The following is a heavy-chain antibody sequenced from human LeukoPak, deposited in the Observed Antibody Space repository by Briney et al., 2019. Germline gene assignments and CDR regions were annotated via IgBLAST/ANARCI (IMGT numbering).Heavy chain of an antibody. CDR1: VGTFSSYA. V-gene: IGHV1-18*01. CDR3: AREYGSGSYTGIDY. CDR2: ISAYNSAYNGNT. D-gene: IGHD3-10*01. Sequence: GASVKVSCKASVGTFSSYAITWVRQAPGQGLEGMGWISAYNSAYNGNTHYAQKLQGRVTMTTDTSTNTGYMELRSLRSDDTAVYYCAREYGSGSYTGIDYWGQGTLVTVSS. J-gene: IGHJ4*02.